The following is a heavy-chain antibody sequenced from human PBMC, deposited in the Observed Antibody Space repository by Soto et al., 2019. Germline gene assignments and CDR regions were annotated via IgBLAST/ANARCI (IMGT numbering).Heavy chain of an antibody. D-gene: IGHD3-9*01. CDR3: AHSHFEILTGPFDS. Sequence: QITLKESGPSLVKPTQTLTLTCTFPGFSLNNPGVTVGWILHPPGKALEWLALVYWHDDKRYNPSLRNRLTIAKDTSKYRVVLTLANVGPVDTATYYCAHSHFEILTGPFDSWGRGTLVTVSS. CDR1: GFSLNNPGVT. J-gene: IGHJ5*01. CDR2: VYWHDDK. V-gene: IGHV2-5*01.